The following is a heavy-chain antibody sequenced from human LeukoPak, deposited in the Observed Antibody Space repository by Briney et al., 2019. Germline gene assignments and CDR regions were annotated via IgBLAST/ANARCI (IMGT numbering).Heavy chain of an antibody. D-gene: IGHD6-19*01. Sequence: GGSLRLSCAASGFTFSSYAMHWVRQAPGKGLEYVSAISSNGGSTYYANSVKGRFTISRDNSKNTLYLQMGSLRAEDMAVYYCARDCTGYSSGWYDYWGQGTLVTVSS. V-gene: IGHV3-64*01. CDR2: ISSNGGST. CDR1: GFTFSSYA. J-gene: IGHJ4*02. CDR3: ARDCTGYSSGWYDY.